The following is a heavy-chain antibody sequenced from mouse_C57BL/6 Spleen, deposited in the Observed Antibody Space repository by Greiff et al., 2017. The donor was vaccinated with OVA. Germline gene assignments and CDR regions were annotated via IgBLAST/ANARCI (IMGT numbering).Heavy chain of an antibody. CDR1: GYTFTSYW. J-gene: IGHJ1*03. CDR2: IHPNSGST. Sequence: QVQLQQPGAELVKPGASVKLSCKASGYTFTSYWMHWVQQRPGQGLEWIGMIHPNSGSTNYNEKFKSKATLTVDKSSSTAYMQLSSLTSEDSAVYYCARDTTVVAPGFEVWGTGTTVTVSS. D-gene: IGHD1-1*01. CDR3: ARDTTVVAPGFEV. V-gene: IGHV1-64*01.